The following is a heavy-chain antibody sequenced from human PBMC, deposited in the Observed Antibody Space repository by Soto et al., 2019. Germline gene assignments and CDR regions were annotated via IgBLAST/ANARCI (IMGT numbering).Heavy chain of an antibody. J-gene: IGHJ5*02. V-gene: IGHV3-23*01. CDR2: ISGSGGST. CDR1: GFTFSSYA. D-gene: IGHD6-6*01. CDR3: LNAHSGSSSSIYNWFDP. Sequence: GGSLRLSCAASGFTFSSYAMSWVRQAPGKGLEWVSAISGSGGSTYYADSVKGRFTISRDNSKNTLYLQMNSLRAEDTVVYYFLNAHSGSSSSIYNWFDPWGQGTLVTVSS.